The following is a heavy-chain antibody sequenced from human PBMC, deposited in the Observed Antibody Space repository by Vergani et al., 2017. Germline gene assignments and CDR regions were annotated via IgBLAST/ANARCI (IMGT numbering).Heavy chain of an antibody. D-gene: IGHD2-2*01. CDR3: ARSQGDCSSTSCYRPPV. J-gene: IGHJ4*02. Sequence: EVQLVESGGGLVKPGGSLRLSCAASGFTFSSYSMNWVRQAPGKGLEWVSYISSSSSTIYYADSVKGRFTISRDNAKNSLYLQMNSLRAEDTAVYYCARSQGDCSSTSCYRPPVWGQGTLVTVSS. CDR2: ISSSSSTI. V-gene: IGHV3-48*01. CDR1: GFTFSSYS.